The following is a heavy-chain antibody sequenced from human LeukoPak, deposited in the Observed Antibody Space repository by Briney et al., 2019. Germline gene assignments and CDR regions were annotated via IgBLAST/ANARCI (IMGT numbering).Heavy chain of an antibody. CDR1: GGSISSGGYY. CDR2: IYYSGST. J-gene: IGHJ4*02. Sequence: SETLSLTCTVSGGSISSGGYYWSWIRQHPGKGLEWIVYIYYSGSTYYNPSLKSRATISVYTSKNQFSLKLSSVTAADTAVYYCARVAVYGSGSYYNKGPFDYWGQGTLVTVS. CDR3: ARVAVYGSGSYYNKGPFDY. V-gene: IGHV4-31*03. D-gene: IGHD3-10*01.